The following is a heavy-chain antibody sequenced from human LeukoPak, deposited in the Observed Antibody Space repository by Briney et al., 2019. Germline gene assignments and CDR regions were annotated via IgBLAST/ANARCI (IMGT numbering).Heavy chain of an antibody. V-gene: IGHV3-23*01. Sequence: SAISGRGGNTSYAASVKARFTISRDNSKNTLYLQMNSLRAEDTAVYYCAKAKTMTHDAFDIWGQGTMVTVSS. J-gene: IGHJ3*02. D-gene: IGHD3-22*01. CDR3: AKAKTMTHDAFDI. CDR2: ISGRGGNT.